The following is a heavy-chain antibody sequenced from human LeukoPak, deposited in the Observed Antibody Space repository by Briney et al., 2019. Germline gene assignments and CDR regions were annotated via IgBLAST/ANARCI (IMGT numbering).Heavy chain of an antibody. D-gene: IGHD6-19*01. CDR2: IKSSGRTI. CDR1: GFIFNSCS. Sequence: GGSLRLSCAASGFIFNSCSMNWVRQAPGKGLEWVSYIKSSGRTIYYADSVKGRFTVSRDNAKNSLYLQMNSLRDEDTAVYYCARSGGGSSGWYFSGQGTLVTVSS. J-gene: IGHJ4*02. V-gene: IGHV3-48*02. CDR3: ARSGGGSSGWYF.